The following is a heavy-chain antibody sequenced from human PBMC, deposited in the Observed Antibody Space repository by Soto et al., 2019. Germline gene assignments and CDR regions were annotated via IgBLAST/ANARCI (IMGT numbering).Heavy chain of an antibody. J-gene: IGHJ3*02. D-gene: IGHD6-19*01. CDR2: IFTGGST. V-gene: IGHV3-53*04. CDR1: GFTVSSNY. CDR3: ARDRYSSGWLDAFDI. Sequence: EVQLVESGGGLVQPGGSLRLSCAASGFTVSSNYMSWVRQAPGKGLEWVSVIFTGGSTYYADSVKGRFTISRHSSKNTVYLQMNSVRAEDTAVYYCARDRYSSGWLDAFDIWGQGTMFTVSS.